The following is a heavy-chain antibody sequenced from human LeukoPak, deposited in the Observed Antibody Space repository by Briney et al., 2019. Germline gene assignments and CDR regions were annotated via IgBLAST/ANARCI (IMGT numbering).Heavy chain of an antibody. CDR1: GGSVSSSKYL. D-gene: IGHD3-9*01. V-gene: IGHV4-39*07. Sequence: RTSETLSLTCAVSGGSVSSSKYLWGWIRQPPGKELEWIGSISYSGNTDYNPSLKSRVTISVDTSRNQFSLKLSSVTAADTAVYYCARGLSPVLTGPRPFDYWGQGTLVTVSS. CDR3: ARGLSPVLTGPRPFDY. J-gene: IGHJ4*02. CDR2: ISYSGNT.